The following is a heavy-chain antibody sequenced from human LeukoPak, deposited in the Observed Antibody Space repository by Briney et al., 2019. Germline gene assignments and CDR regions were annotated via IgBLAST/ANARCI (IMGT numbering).Heavy chain of an antibody. CDR1: GFTFSSYS. CDR2: ISSSSSYI. CDR3: ARDAGTTNYYYDSSGYYSLDAFDI. J-gene: IGHJ3*02. Sequence: GGSLRLSCAASGFTFSSYSMNWVRQAPGKGLEWVSSISSSSSYIYYADSVKGRFTISRDNAKNSLYLQMNSLRAEDTAVYYCARDAGTTNYYYDSSGYYSLDAFDIWGQGTMVTVSS. D-gene: IGHD3-22*01. V-gene: IGHV3-21*01.